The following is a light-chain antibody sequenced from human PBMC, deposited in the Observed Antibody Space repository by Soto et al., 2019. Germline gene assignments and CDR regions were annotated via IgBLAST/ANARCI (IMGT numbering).Light chain of an antibody. Sequence: SYELTQPPSVSVAPGQTASITCGGNNIGSESVHWYQQKPGQAPVLVVFDDRDRPSGVPDRFSGSNSGHTATLTISRVEAGDEADYYCQVWDISSDPNYVFGTGTKLTVL. CDR1: NIGSES. V-gene: IGLV3-21*02. J-gene: IGLJ1*01. CDR2: DDR. CDR3: QVWDISSDPNYV.